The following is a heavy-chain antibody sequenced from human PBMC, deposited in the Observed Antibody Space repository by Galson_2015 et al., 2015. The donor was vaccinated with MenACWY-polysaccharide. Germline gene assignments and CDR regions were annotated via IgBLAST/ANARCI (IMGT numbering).Heavy chain of an antibody. J-gene: IGHJ5*01. Sequence: LTCTVSGGSVPSYTDHWSWLRQPPGKGLEWIGYTSTNGRANQNPSLRSRVVVSIDTSKNQFSLRLDSVTAADTAMYYCAREPTYSGSFGWFDSWGPGTLVTVSS. CDR3: AREPTYSGSFGWFDS. D-gene: IGHD1-26*01. V-gene: IGHV4-61*01. CDR1: GGSVPSYTDH. CDR2: TSTNGRA.